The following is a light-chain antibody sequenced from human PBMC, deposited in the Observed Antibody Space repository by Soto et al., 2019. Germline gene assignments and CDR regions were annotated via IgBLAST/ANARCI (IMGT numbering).Light chain of an antibody. CDR2: DAA. Sequence: DIQMTQSPYSLSAAVGDRVTIACRASQNINTYLNWYQQKPGKAPKLQSFDAASLQSGDTSRFSGVGSRTDFTLTIASLQPEEFATYYCQQTASAPFTCGAGTKVVTK. CDR1: QNINTY. J-gene: IGKJ3*01. V-gene: IGKV1-39*01. CDR3: QQTASAPFT.